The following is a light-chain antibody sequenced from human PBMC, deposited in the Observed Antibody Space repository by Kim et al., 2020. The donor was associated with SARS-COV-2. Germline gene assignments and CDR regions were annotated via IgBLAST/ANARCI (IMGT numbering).Light chain of an antibody. V-gene: IGKV3-20*01. CDR1: QTFSRDY. CDR3: QKYGSSPWT. CDR2: GAF. J-gene: IGKJ1*01. Sequence: SPGESATLSCRASQTFSRDYLAWYQQKPGQAPRLLIYGAFRRIAGIPDRFSGSGSGTDFTLTISRLEPEDFAVYYCQKYGSSPWTFGQGTKVDIK.